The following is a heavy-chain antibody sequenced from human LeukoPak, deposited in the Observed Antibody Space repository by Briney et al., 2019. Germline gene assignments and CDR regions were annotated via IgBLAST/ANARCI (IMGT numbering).Heavy chain of an antibody. V-gene: IGHV3-30*18. CDR3: AKDAGGYGDYYFDY. CDR1: GFTFSSYG. J-gene: IGHJ4*02. CDR2: ISYDGSNK. Sequence: GGSLRLSCAASGFTFSSYGMHWVRQAPGKGLEWVAVISYDGSNKYYADSVKGRFTISRDNSKNTLYLQMNSLRAEDTAVYYCAKDAGGYGDYYFDYWGQGTLVTVSS. D-gene: IGHD4-17*01.